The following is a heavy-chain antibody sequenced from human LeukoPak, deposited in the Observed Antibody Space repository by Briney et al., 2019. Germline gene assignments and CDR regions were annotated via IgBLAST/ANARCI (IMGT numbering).Heavy chain of an antibody. V-gene: IGHV1-18*01. CDR3: ARDSAPRADYDFWSGPYADAMDV. J-gene: IGHJ6*02. CDR2: INTDNANT. CDR1: GYTFSSYG. Sequence: SVKVSCKASGYTFSSYGIGWVRQAPGQGLEWMGWINTDNANTNYAQKLQGRVTMTTDTSTNTAYMELRSLRSDDTAVYYCARDSAPRADYDFWSGPYADAMDVWGQGTTVTVSS. D-gene: IGHD3-3*01.